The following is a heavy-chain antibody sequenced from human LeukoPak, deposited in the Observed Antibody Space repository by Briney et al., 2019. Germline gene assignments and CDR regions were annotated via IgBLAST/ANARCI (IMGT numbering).Heavy chain of an antibody. CDR2: INSDGGTT. Sequence: GGSLGLSCAASGFTFSSYWMHWVRQAPGKGLVWVSRINSDGGTTTYADSVKGRFTISRDNAKNTLYLQMNSLRAEDTAVYYCASGGIIVAKNWFDPWGQGTLVTVSS. CDR3: ASGGIIVAKNWFDP. CDR1: GFTFSSYW. J-gene: IGHJ5*02. V-gene: IGHV3-74*01. D-gene: IGHD6-19*01.